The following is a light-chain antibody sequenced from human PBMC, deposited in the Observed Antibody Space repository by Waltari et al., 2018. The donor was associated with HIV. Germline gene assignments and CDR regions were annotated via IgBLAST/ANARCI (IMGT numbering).Light chain of an antibody. Sequence: QSVLTQPPSASATPGPRVTLSWSRSSSTLRIDYIYWYQQLPGTAPKLLLFRNYRRPSGVPDRFSGSKSGTSASLAISGLRSEDEADYYCAAWDDSLSGVVFGEGTKLTVL. CDR3: AAWDDSLSGVV. J-gene: IGLJ3*02. CDR2: RNY. CDR1: SSTLRIDY. V-gene: IGLV1-47*01.